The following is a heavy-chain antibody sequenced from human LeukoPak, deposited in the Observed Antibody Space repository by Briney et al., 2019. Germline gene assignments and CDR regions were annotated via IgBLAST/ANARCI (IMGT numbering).Heavy chain of an antibody. V-gene: IGHV4-39*07. D-gene: IGHD3-10*01. J-gene: IGHJ5*02. Sequence: SETLSLTCTVSGGSISSSSYYWGWIRQPPGKGLEWIGSIYYSGSTYYNPSLKSRVTISVDTSKNQFSLKLSSVTAADTAVYYCARVEYYYGSGNYNWFDPWGQGTLVTVSS. CDR3: ARVEYYYGSGNYNWFDP. CDR2: IYYSGST. CDR1: GGSISSSSYY.